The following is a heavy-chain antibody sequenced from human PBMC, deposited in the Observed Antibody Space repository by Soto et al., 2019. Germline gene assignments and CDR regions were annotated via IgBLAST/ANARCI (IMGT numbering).Heavy chain of an antibody. CDR1: GGSISSYY. Sequence: PSETLSLTCTVSGGSISSYYWSWIRQPPGKGLEWIGYIYYSGSTNYNPSLKSRVTISVDTSKNQFSLKLSSVTAADTAVYYCARSSSGWYAPLGYYYMDVWGKGTTVTVSS. V-gene: IGHV4-59*01. CDR2: IYYSGST. J-gene: IGHJ6*03. CDR3: ARSSSGWYAPLGYYYMDV. D-gene: IGHD6-19*01.